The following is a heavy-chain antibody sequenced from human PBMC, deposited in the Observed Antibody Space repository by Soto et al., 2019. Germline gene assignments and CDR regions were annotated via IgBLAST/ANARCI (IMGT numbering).Heavy chain of an antibody. CDR2: VSYDGSNK. Sequence: QVQLVESGGGVVQPGRSLRLSCAASGFTFSSYAMHWVRQAPGKGLEWVAVVSYDGSNKYYADSVKGQFTISRDNSKNTLYLQMNSLRAEDTAVYYCARDGRGIEVSDAFDIWGQGTMVTVSS. CDR1: GFTFSSYA. CDR3: ARDGRGIEVSDAFDI. J-gene: IGHJ3*02. D-gene: IGHD3-22*01. V-gene: IGHV3-30-3*01.